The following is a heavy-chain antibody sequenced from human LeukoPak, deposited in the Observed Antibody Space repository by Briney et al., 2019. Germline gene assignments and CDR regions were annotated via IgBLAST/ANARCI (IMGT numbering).Heavy chain of an antibody. V-gene: IGHV1-2*02. D-gene: IGHD3-22*01. Sequence: ASVKVSCKASGYTFTGYYMHWVRQAPGQGLEWMGWINPNSGGANYAQKFQGRVTMTRDTSISTAYMELSRLRSDDTAVYYCAREYFDSSGYYFPPRYWGQGTLVTVSS. CDR3: AREYFDSSGYYFPPRY. CDR1: GYTFTGYY. CDR2: INPNSGGA. J-gene: IGHJ4*02.